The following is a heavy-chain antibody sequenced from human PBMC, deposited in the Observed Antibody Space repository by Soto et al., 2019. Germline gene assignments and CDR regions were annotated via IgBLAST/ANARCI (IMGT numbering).Heavy chain of an antibody. CDR3: AKDHIILTGYYTVPRFDY. CDR1: GFSFTSSA. J-gene: IGHJ4*02. Sequence: SVKVSCKASGFSFTSSAMQWVRQARGQRLEWIGWIVVGSGNTNYAQKFQERVTITRDISTSTAYMKLSSLRSEDTAVYYCAKDHIILTGYYTVPRFDYWGQGTLVTVSS. V-gene: IGHV1-58*02. D-gene: IGHD3-9*01. CDR2: IVVGSGNT.